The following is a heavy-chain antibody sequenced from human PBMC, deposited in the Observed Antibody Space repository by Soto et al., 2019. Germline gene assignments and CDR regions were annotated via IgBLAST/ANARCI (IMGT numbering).Heavy chain of an antibody. J-gene: IGHJ4*02. CDR3: ARDPFPLTDVRAEH. V-gene: IGHV3-7*01. Sequence: GGSLRLSCEASGFTVSRYWLNWVRQAQGKGLEWVANIRQDGSETYYVDSVKGRFTISRDNAKNSLYLQMNSLRAEDTAVYYCARDPFPLTDVRAEHWGQGTLVTVSS. D-gene: IGHD7-27*01. CDR2: IRQDGSET. CDR1: GFTVSRYW.